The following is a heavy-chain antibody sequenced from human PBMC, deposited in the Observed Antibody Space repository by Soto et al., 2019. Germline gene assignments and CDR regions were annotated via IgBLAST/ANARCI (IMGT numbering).Heavy chain of an antibody. J-gene: IGHJ4*02. V-gene: IGHV3-7*04. Sequence: VQLVESGGGLVQPGGSLRLSCAASGFPFSSYWINWVRQAPGKGLEWVANIKQDGSEKYYVDSVKGRFTISRDNAKNSLYLEMNSLRAEDTAVYYCAGVSFMSHWGQGTLVTVSS. CDR3: AGVSFMSH. CDR1: GFPFSSYW. D-gene: IGHD3-10*02. CDR2: IKQDGSEK.